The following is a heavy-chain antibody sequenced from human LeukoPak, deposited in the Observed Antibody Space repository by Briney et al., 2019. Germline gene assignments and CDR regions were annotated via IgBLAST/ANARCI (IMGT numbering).Heavy chain of an antibody. D-gene: IGHD6-13*01. J-gene: IGHJ4*02. V-gene: IGHV3-9*01. CDR3: ARVWSITAAFDY. CDR1: GFTFDDYA. Sequence: GGSLRLSCAASGFTFDDYAMHWVRQAPGKGLEWVAGISWTSGRIVYADSVKGRFTISRDNAKNSLYLQMNSLRAEDTAVYYCARVWSITAAFDYWGQGTLVTVSS. CDR2: ISWTSGRI.